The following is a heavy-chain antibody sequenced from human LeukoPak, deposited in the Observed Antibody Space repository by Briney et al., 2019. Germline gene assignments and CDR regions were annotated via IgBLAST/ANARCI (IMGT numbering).Heavy chain of an antibody. CDR1: GFTFSNYW. J-gene: IGHJ6*02. D-gene: IGHD2-21*02. CDR3: SRDSLSSCGGDCYSGLDV. V-gene: IGHV3-74*01. Sequence: GGSLRLSCAASGFTFSNYWMHWVRQAPGEALMWVSRIKSDGSSTTYADSVKGRFTISRDNAKNTLYLQMNSLRAEDTAVYYCSRDSLSSCGGDCYSGLDVWGRGTTVTVSS. CDR2: IKSDGSST.